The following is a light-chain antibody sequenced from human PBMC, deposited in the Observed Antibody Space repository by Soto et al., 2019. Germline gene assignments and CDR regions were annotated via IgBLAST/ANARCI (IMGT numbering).Light chain of an antibody. Sequence: EIVMSQSPATLSVSPGERATLSCRASQSVSSDLAWYHQKPGQAPRLLIYGASTRATGIPARFSGSGSGTEFTLTINSLQSEDFAVYYCQQYNNWPRPSGQ. CDR1: QSVSSD. CDR2: GAS. CDR3: QQYNNWPRP. J-gene: IGKJ1*01. V-gene: IGKV3-15*01.